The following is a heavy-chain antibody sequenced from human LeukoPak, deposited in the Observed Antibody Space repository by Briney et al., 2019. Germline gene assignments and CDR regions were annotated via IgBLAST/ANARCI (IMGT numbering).Heavy chain of an antibody. D-gene: IGHD1-1*01. CDR2: INPNSGDT. CDR3: ARGRNEAFDI. V-gene: IGHV1-2*02. Sequence: QAAGPGKERMGWINPNSGDTKCAQKFQGRVTVTRDTSISTAYMEVSRLGSDDTAVYYCARGRNEAFDIWGQGTMVTVSS. J-gene: IGHJ3*02.